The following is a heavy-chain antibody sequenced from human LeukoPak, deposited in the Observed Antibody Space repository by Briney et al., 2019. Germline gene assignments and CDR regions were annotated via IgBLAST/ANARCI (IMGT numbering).Heavy chain of an antibody. V-gene: IGHV4-59*01. CDR3: ARALYSSWSFNYFDY. CDR1: GGSISGYY. D-gene: IGHD6-6*01. CDR2: IYYSGST. Sequence: SETLSLTCTVSGGSISGYYWSWIRQSPGKGLEWIGYIYYSGSTIYNPSLKSRVTISVDTSKNQFSLKLSSVTAADTAVYYCARALYSSWSFNYFDYWGQGTLVTVSS. J-gene: IGHJ4*02.